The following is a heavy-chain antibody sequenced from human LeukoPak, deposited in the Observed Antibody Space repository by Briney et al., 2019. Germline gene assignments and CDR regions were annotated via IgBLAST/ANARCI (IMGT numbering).Heavy chain of an antibody. D-gene: IGHD4-17*01. CDR3: ARISTVTHQFDY. Sequence: PSETLSLTCAVYGETFSGFYWSWIRQPPGKGLEWIGEINYSGSTNYNPFLKSRVTISVDTSKNQFSLNLNSVTAADTAVYYCARISTVTHQFDYWGQGMLVTVSS. CDR2: INYSGST. V-gene: IGHV4-34*01. CDR1: GETFSGFY. J-gene: IGHJ4*02.